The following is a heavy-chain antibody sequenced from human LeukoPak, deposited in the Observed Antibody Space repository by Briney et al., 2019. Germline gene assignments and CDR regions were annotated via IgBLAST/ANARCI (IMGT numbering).Heavy chain of an antibody. CDR3: ARRPRMVASTNWFDP. CDR1: GGPIYSSSFY. Sequence: SETLSLTCTVSGGPIYSSSFYWDWVRQPPGMGLEWIGNIFYNGTTYYNPSLKCRVTISVDTSKNLFSLKLTSVTAADSAVYYCARRPRMVASTNWFDPWGQGTLVIVSS. V-gene: IGHV4-39*01. D-gene: IGHD4/OR15-4a*01. CDR2: IFYNGTT. J-gene: IGHJ5*02.